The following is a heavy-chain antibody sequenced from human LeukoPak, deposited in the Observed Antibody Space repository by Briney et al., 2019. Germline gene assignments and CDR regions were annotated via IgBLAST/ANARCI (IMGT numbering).Heavy chain of an antibody. V-gene: IGHV4-34*01. J-gene: IGHJ4*02. Sequence: SETLSLTCAVYGGSFSGYYWSWIRQPPGKGLEWIGEINHSGSTNYNPSLKSRVTISVDTSKNQFSLKLSSVTAADTAVYYCARGSRGYSGYGLDYWGQGTLVTVSP. CDR3: ARGSRGYSGYGLDY. CDR2: INHSGST. D-gene: IGHD5-12*01. CDR1: GGSFSGYY.